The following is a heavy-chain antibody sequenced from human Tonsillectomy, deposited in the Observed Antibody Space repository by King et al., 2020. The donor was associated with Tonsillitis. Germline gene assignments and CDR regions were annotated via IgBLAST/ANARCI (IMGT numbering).Heavy chain of an antibody. Sequence: QLQESGPGLVKPSETLSLTCTVSGGSISSSSYYWGWVRQPPGKGLDWIGSIYYSGSTYYNPSLESRVTVSVDTSKNQFSLKLTSVTAADTAVYYCARYHCSGLYYFDYWGQGTLGTVSS. J-gene: IGHJ4*02. CDR3: ARYHCSGLYYFDY. D-gene: IGHD6-19*01. CDR1: GGSISSSSYY. CDR2: IYYSGST. V-gene: IGHV4-39*01.